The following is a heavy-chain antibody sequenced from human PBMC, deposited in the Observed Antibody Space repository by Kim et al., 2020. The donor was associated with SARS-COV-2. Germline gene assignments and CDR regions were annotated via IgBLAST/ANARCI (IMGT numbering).Heavy chain of an antibody. J-gene: IGHJ5*02. D-gene: IGHD2-15*01. CDR2: INHSGST. CDR3: ARGANSGGSPGGWFDP. V-gene: IGHV4-34*01. Sequence: SETLSLTCAVYGGSFSGYYWSWIRQPPGKGLEWIGEINHSGSTNYNPSLKSRVTISVDTSKNQFSLKLSSVTAADTAVYYCARGANSGGSPGGWFDPWGQGTLVTVSS. CDR1: GGSFSGYY.